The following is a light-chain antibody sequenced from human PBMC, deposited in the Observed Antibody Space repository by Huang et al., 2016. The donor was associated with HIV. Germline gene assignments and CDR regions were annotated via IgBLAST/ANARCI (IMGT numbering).Light chain of an antibody. CDR2: WAS. V-gene: IGKV4-1*01. CDR1: QSVFYNSNKKNY. CDR3: HQYYNTRPT. J-gene: IGKJ3*01. Sequence: DIVMTQSPDSLAVSLGERATIKCKSSQSVFYNSNKKNYLAWYQHKPGQPPKQLIYWASIRESGVPDRCSGSGSGTDFTLTISSLQTEDVAVYYCHQYYNTRPTFGPGTKVEIK.